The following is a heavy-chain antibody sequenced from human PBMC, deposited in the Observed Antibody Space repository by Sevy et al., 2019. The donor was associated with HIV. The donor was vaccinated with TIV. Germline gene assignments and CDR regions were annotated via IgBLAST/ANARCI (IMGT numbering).Heavy chain of an antibody. CDR2: IIPIFGTA. Sequence: ASVKVSCKASGGTFSSYAISWVRQAPGQGLEWMGGIIPIFGTANYAQKFQGRVTITADESTSTAYMELSSLRSEDTAVYYCARELRRDGSYAGDYWGQGTLVTVSS. CDR1: GGTFSSYA. V-gene: IGHV1-69*13. J-gene: IGHJ4*02. CDR3: ARELRRDGSYAGDY. D-gene: IGHD1-26*01.